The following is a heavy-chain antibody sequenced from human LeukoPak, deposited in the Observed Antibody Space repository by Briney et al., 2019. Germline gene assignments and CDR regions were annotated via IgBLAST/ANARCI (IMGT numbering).Heavy chain of an antibody. J-gene: IGHJ6*03. V-gene: IGHV6-1*01. Sequence: SRTLSLTCAISGDSVSSNSAAWNWIRQSPSRGLEWLGRTYYRSKWYNDYAVSVKSRITINPDTSKNQFSLQLNSVTPEDTAVYYCARDRIAVAGTGGYYMDVWGKGTTVTVSS. CDR3: ARDRIAVAGTGGYYMDV. CDR1: GDSVSSNSAA. D-gene: IGHD6-19*01. CDR2: TYYRSKWYN.